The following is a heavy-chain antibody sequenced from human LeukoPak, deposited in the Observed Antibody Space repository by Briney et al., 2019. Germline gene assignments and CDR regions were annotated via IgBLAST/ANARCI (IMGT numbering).Heavy chain of an antibody. CDR2: ISDDAAVT. J-gene: IGHJ4*02. D-gene: IGHD2-2*01. V-gene: IGHV3-23*01. CDR3: AKVGYCSSNCFRTHDY. Sequence: PVGSVRLSCVASGFSFSVSVMSWVRQAPGKGLEWVSAISDDAAVTYYAASVRGRFTISRDNSRNTVYLQMNSLRAEDTATYYCAKVGYCSSNCFRTHDYWGQGALVTVSS. CDR1: GFSFSVSV.